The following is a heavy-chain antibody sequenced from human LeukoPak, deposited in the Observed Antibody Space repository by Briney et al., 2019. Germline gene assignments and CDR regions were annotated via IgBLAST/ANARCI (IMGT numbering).Heavy chain of an antibody. V-gene: IGHV1-8*03. CDR3: ASAPRYCSGGSCYSDAFDI. Sequence: ASVKVSCKASGYTFTSYGINWVRQATGQGLEWMGWMNPNSGNTGYAQKFQGRVTITRNTSISTAYMELSSLRSEDTAVYYCASAPRYCSGGSCYSDAFDIWGQGTMVTVSS. D-gene: IGHD2-15*01. CDR2: MNPNSGNT. CDR1: GYTFTSYG. J-gene: IGHJ3*02.